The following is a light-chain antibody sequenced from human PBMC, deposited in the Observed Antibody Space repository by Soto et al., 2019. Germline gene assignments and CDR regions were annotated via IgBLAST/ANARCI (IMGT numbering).Light chain of an antibody. CDR3: QQLTDWPPQWT. Sequence: EVVLTQSADALSLPPGERATLSCRASQSISSYLAWYQQKPGQAPRLLIYDASRRATGMPARFSGSGSGTDFTLTISSLEPEDFAVYYCQQLTDWPPQWTFGQGTKVDNK. CDR2: DAS. V-gene: IGKV3-11*01. CDR1: QSISSY. J-gene: IGKJ1*01.